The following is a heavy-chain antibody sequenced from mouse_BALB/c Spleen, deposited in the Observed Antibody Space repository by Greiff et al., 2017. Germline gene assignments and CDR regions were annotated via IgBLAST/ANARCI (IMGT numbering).Heavy chain of an antibody. CDR2: IWWDDDK. J-gene: IGHJ2*01. CDR3: ARRGYYGSSYFDY. Sequence: QVTLKVSGPGILQPSQTLSLTCSFSGFSLSTSGMGVGWIRQPSGKGLEWLAHIWWDDDKRYNPALKSRLTISKDTSSNQVFLKIASVDTADTATYYCARRGYYGSSYFDYWGQGTTLTVSS. D-gene: IGHD1-1*01. V-gene: IGHV8-8*01. CDR1: GFSLSTSGMG.